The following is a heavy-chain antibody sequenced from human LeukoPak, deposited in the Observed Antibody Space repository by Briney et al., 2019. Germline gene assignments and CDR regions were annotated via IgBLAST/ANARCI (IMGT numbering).Heavy chain of an antibody. Sequence: GGSLRLPCAASGIRFSSYALSWVRQAPGKGLEWVAVIWYDGSNKYYADSVKGRFTISRANSKNTLYLQMNSLRAEDTAVYYCAKSGYCSSTSCYAPYYFDYWGQGTLVTVSS. CDR3: AKSGYCSSTSCYAPYYFDY. D-gene: IGHD2-2*01. CDR2: IWYDGSNK. V-gene: IGHV3-33*06. J-gene: IGHJ4*02. CDR1: GIRFSSYA.